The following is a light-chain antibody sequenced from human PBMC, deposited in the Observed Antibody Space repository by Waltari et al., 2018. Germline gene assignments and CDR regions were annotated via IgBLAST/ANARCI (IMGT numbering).Light chain of an antibody. V-gene: IGKV3-20*01. Sequence: EIVLTQSPGTLSLSPGERATLSCRASQSVRSNYLAWYQQKPGQAPRLLIYCASTRATGIPDRFSGSGSGTDFTLTISRLEPEDFAVYYCQQYGSSLKTFGQGTKVEIK. CDR1: QSVRSNY. J-gene: IGKJ1*01. CDR2: CAS. CDR3: QQYGSSLKT.